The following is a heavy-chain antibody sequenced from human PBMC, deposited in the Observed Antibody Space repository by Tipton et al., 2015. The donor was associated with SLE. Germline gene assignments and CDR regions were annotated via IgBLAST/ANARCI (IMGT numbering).Heavy chain of an antibody. Sequence: GSLRLSCAASGFTFSSYEMNWVRQAPGKGLEWVSYISSSGTTIYYADSVKGRFTISRDNSKNTLYLRMNSLRAEDTAVYYCARSRVGILGYWGQGTLVTVSS. CDR1: GFTFSSYE. D-gene: IGHD2-21*01. CDR2: ISSSGTTI. J-gene: IGHJ4*02. V-gene: IGHV3-48*03. CDR3: ARSRVGILGY.